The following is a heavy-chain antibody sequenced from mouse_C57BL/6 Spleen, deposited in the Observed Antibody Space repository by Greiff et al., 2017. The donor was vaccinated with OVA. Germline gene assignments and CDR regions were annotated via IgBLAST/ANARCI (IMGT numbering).Heavy chain of an antibody. CDR2: IDPENGDT. CDR1: GFNIKDDY. V-gene: IGHV14-4*01. D-gene: IGHD4-1*02. CDR3: TTQPGRFAY. J-gene: IGHJ3*01. Sequence: DVKLVESGAELVRPGASVKLSCTASGFNIKDDYMHWVKQRPEQGLEWIGWIDPENGDTEYASKFQGKATITADTSSNTAYLQLSSLTSEDTAVYYCTTQPGRFAYWGQGTLVTVSA.